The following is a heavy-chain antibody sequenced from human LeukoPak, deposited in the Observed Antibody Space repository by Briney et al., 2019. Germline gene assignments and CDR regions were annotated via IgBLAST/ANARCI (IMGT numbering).Heavy chain of an antibody. D-gene: IGHD6-19*01. V-gene: IGHV4-34*01. Sequence: SETLSLTCAVYGGSFSGYYWSWIRQPPGKGLERIGEINHSGSTNYNPSLKSRVTISVDTSKNQFSLKLSSVTAADTAVYYCARGGAVAGPVGFDPWGQGTLVTVSS. CDR2: INHSGST. J-gene: IGHJ5*02. CDR1: GGSFSGYY. CDR3: ARGGAVAGPVGFDP.